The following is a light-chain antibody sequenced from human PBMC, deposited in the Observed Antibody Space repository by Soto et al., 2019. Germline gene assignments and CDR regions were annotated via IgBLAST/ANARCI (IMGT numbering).Light chain of an antibody. CDR1: QSVSIL. Sequence: ILMTISAATLSASPGERATLSCRASQSVSILLAWYQQKPGQAPRLLIHGATTRATGIPARFSGSGSGTEFTLTISSLQSEDFATYCSPELKIFPLTSSGVTMVDI. J-gene: IGKJ4*01. CDR3: PELKIFPLT. V-gene: IGKV3-15*01. CDR2: GAT.